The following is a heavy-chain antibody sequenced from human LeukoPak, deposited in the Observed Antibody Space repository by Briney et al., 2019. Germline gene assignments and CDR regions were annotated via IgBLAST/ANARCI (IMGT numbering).Heavy chain of an antibody. CDR1: GFTFSSYS. Sequence: GGSLRLSCAASGFTFSSYSMNWVRQAPGKGLEWVSSISSSSSYIYYADSVKGRFTNSRDNAKNSLYLQMNSLRAEDTAVYYCARGIYSFYYFDYWGQGTLVTVSS. V-gene: IGHV3-21*01. D-gene: IGHD4-11*01. CDR2: ISSSSSYI. J-gene: IGHJ4*02. CDR3: ARGIYSFYYFDY.